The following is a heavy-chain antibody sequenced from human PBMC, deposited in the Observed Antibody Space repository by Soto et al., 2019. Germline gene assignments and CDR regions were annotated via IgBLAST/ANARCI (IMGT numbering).Heavy chain of an antibody. J-gene: IGHJ6*02. Sequence: EVQLVESGGGLVQPGGSLRLSCAASGFTVSSNYMSWVRQAPGKGLEWVSVIYSGGSTYYADSVKGRFTISRDNSKNTLYLQMNSLRAEDTAVYYCAREAVYYYYGMDVRGQGTTVTVSS. V-gene: IGHV3-66*01. CDR3: AREAVYYYYGMDV. CDR1: GFTVSSNY. D-gene: IGHD6-19*01. CDR2: IYSGGST.